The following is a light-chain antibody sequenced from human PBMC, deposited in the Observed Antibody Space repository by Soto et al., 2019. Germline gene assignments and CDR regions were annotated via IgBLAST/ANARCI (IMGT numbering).Light chain of an antibody. CDR1: QSLSSNF. CDR2: GAS. V-gene: IGKV3-20*01. CDR3: QQYENSPIT. Sequence: EIVLTQSPGILSPSPGERASLSCGASQSLSSNFLAWYQQKPGQAPRLLIYGASSRATGIPDRFSGTGSETDFTLTINRLEPEDFAVYYCQQYENSPITFGQGTRLEIK. J-gene: IGKJ5*01.